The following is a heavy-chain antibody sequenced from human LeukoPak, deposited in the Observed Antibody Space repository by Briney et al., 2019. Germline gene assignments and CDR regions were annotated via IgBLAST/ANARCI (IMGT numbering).Heavy chain of an antibody. J-gene: IGHJ6*03. CDR1: GGSISSSSDY. V-gene: IGHV4-39*07. CDR3: ARSSSHYYYYYMDV. D-gene: IGHD6-6*01. CDR2: IYHSGST. Sequence: SETLSLTCTVSGGSISSSSDYWGWIRQPPGKGLEWIGYIYHSGSTYYNPSLKSRVTISVDRSKNQFSLKLSSVTAADTAVYYCARSSSHYYYYYMDVWGKGTTVTVSS.